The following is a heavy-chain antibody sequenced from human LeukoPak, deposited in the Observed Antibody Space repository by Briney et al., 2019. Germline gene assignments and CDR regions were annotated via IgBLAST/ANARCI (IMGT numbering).Heavy chain of an antibody. J-gene: IGHJ4*02. V-gene: IGHV1-18*01. D-gene: IGHD5-12*01. CDR1: GYTFSESG. CDR3: ARESLRPT. Sequence: GASVKVSCKASGYTFSESGISWVRQAPGQGLEWMGWISAYNGDTNCAQEFQGRITMTIDHSTNTAYMELRSLKPDDTAVYYCARESLRPTWGQGTLVTVSS. CDR2: ISAYNGDT.